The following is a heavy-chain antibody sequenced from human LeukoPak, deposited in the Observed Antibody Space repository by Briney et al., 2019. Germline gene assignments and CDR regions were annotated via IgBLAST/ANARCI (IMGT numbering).Heavy chain of an antibody. D-gene: IGHD3-9*01. Sequence: GASLKISCKGSGYSFTSYWIGWVRRMPGKGLEWMGSIYPGDSDTRYSPSFQGQVTISADKSISTAYLQWSSLQASDTAMSYCARLVSYYDILTGYYNRAPYYSYSSYMDVWGKGTTVTVSS. CDR2: IYPGDSDT. CDR1: GYSFTSYW. V-gene: IGHV5-51*01. CDR3: ARLVSYYDILTGYYNRAPYYSYSSYMDV. J-gene: IGHJ6*03.